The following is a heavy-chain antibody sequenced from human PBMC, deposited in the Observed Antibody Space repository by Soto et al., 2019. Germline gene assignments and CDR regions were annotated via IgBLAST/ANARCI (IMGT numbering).Heavy chain of an antibody. CDR2: MNPNSGNT. CDR3: ARGLGIAVAEGDGMDV. Sequence: QVQLVQSGAEVKKPGSSVKVSCKASGGTFSSYAISWVRQATGQGLEWMGWMNPNSGNTGYAQKFQGRVTMTRNTSISTAYMELSSLRSEDTAVYYCARGLGIAVAEGDGMDVWGQGTTVTVSS. V-gene: IGHV1-8*02. J-gene: IGHJ6*02. D-gene: IGHD6-19*01. CDR1: GGTFSSYA.